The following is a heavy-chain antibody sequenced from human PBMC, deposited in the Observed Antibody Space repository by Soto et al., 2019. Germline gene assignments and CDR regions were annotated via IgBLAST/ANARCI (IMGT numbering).Heavy chain of an antibody. CDR3: ARGPWGSSGWYYYYYGMDV. V-gene: IGHV1-2*04. CDR1: GYTFTGYY. Sequence: ASVKVSCKASGYTFTGYYMHWVRQAPGQGLEWMGWINPNSGGTNYAQKFQGWVTMTRDTSISTAYMELSRLRSDDTAVYYCARGPWGSSGWYYYYYGMDVWGQGTTATVSS. D-gene: IGHD6-19*01. CDR2: INPNSGGT. J-gene: IGHJ6*02.